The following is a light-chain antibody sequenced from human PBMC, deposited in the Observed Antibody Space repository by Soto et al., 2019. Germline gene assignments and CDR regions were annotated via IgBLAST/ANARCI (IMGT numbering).Light chain of an antibody. Sequence: DIQMPQSPSTLSGSVGDRVTITCRASQTISSWLAWYQQKPGKAPKLLIYKASTSKGGDPSRFSGSGSGTAFTLTISSLQPDDFAADYCQHYNSYSEAFGQGTEVELK. CDR3: QHYNSYSEA. J-gene: IGKJ1*01. V-gene: IGKV1-5*03. CDR1: QTISSW. CDR2: KAS.